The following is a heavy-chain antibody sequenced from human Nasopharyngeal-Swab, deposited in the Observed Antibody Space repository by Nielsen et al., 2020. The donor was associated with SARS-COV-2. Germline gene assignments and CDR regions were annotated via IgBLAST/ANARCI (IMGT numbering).Heavy chain of an antibody. Sequence: GESLKISCAASGFTFSSYAMHRVRQAPGKGLEWVAVISYDGSNKYYADSVKGRFTISRDNSKNTLYLQMNSLRAEDTAVYYCARDRNEQWLVLDYWGQGTLVTVSS. J-gene: IGHJ4*02. D-gene: IGHD6-19*01. V-gene: IGHV3-30*04. CDR1: GFTFSSYA. CDR3: ARDRNEQWLVLDY. CDR2: ISYDGSNK.